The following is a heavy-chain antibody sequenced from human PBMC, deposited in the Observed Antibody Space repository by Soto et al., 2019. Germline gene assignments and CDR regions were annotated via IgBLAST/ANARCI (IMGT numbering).Heavy chain of an antibody. CDR2: INAGNGNT. Sequence: GASVKVSCKASGYTFTSYAMHWVRQAPGQRLEWMGWINAGNGNTKYSQKFQGRVTITRDTSASTAYMELSSLRSEDTAVYYCARDGVVVAATLFDYYYGMDVWGQGTTVTVSS. CDR3: ARDGVVVAATLFDYYYGMDV. CDR1: GYTFTSYA. J-gene: IGHJ6*02. V-gene: IGHV1-3*01. D-gene: IGHD2-15*01.